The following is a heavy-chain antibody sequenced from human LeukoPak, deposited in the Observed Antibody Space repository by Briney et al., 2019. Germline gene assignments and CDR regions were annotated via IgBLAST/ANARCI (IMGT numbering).Heavy chain of an antibody. Sequence: SETLSLPCTVSGGPLSSGTYYWSWIRQPPGKGLEWIVYIYYSGSTNYNPSLKSRVTISVDTSKNQFSLKLSSVTAADTAVYYCARDRVRGNSNPFFDYWGQGTLVTVSS. CDR2: IYYSGST. CDR3: ARDRVRGNSNPFFDY. CDR1: GGPLSSGTYY. D-gene: IGHD4-11*01. J-gene: IGHJ4*02. V-gene: IGHV4-61*01.